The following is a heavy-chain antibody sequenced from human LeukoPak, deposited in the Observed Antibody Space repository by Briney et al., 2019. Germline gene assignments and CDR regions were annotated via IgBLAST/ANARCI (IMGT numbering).Heavy chain of an antibody. V-gene: IGHV4-61*02. J-gene: IGHJ4*02. CDR1: GGSISSGSYY. D-gene: IGHD5-12*01. CDR2: IFASGSN. Sequence: PSETLSLTCTVSGGSISSGSYYWSWIRQPAGKGLEWIGRIFASGSNHYNPSLKSLVTTSVDTSKNQFSLKLTPVTAADAAVYYCARDSRGGYYYFDYWGQGTLVTVSS. CDR3: ARDSRGGYYYFDY.